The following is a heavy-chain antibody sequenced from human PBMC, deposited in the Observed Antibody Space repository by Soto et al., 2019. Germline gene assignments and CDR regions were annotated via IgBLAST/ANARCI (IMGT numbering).Heavy chain of an antibody. CDR3: VTLDYGDYGWFDP. V-gene: IGHV1-69*02. J-gene: IGHJ5*02. CDR1: GGTFSSYT. D-gene: IGHD4-17*01. Sequence: QVQLVQSGAEVKKPGSSVKVSCKASGGTFSSYTISWVRQAPGQGLEWMGRIIPILGIANYAQKFQGRVTITADKSTSTAYMELSSLRSEDTAVYYCVTLDYGDYGWFDPWGQGTLVTVSS. CDR2: IIPILGIA.